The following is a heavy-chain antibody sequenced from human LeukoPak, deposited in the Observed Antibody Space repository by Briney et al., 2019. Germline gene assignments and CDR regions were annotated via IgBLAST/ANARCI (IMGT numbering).Heavy chain of an antibody. Sequence: GGSLRLSCAASGFTFSSYGMHWVRQAPGKGLEWVAFIRYDGSNKYYADSVKGRFTISRDNSKNTLYLQMNSLRAEDTAVYYCASHPATTVTTLDYWGQGTLVTVSS. CDR3: ASHPATTVTTLDY. CDR1: GFTFSSYG. J-gene: IGHJ4*02. CDR2: IRYDGSNK. V-gene: IGHV3-30*02. D-gene: IGHD4-17*01.